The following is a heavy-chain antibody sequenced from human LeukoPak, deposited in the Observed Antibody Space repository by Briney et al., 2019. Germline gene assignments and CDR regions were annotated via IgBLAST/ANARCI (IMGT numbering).Heavy chain of an antibody. Sequence: GESLKISCKSSGYSFTSYWIAWVRQMPGKGLEWMGILYPGDSDTRYSPSFQGQVTISADKSISTAYLQWSSLKASDTAMYYCAVSIAVAGLFDYWGQGTLVTVSS. CDR2: LYPGDSDT. V-gene: IGHV5-51*01. CDR1: GYSFTSYW. D-gene: IGHD6-19*01. J-gene: IGHJ4*02. CDR3: AVSIAVAGLFDY.